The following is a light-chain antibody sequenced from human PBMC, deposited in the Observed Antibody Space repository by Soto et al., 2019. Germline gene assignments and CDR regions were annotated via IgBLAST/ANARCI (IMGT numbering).Light chain of an antibody. J-gene: IGKJ5*01. CDR3: QQYNDYIT. CDR1: QTISTW. Sequence: DIQETQSPPTLSASVGDRVTITCRASQTISTWMAWYQQKPGKAPKLLIYAASTLENGVPTRFSGTGSETEFTLTVSSLQPDDSATYYCQQYNDYITFGQGTRLEI. CDR2: AAS. V-gene: IGKV1-5*01.